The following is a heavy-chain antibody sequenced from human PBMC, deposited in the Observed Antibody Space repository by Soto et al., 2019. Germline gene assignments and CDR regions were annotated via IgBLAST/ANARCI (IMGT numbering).Heavy chain of an antibody. CDR1: GGSISSGGYY. Sequence: SETLSLTCTVSGGSISSGGYYWSWIRQHPGKGLEWIGYIYYSGSTYYNPSLKSRVTISVDTSKNQFSLKLSSVTAADTAVYYCARGVAEGENAFDIWGQGTMVTVS. CDR3: ARGVAEGENAFDI. CDR2: IYYSGST. V-gene: IGHV4-31*03. D-gene: IGHD3-10*01. J-gene: IGHJ3*02.